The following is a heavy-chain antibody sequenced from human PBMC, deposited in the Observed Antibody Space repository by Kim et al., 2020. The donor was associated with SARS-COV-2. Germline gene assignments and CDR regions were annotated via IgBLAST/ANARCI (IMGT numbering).Heavy chain of an antibody. CDR3: AKVRARLLGYYYYGMDV. J-gene: IGHJ6*01. Sequence: GGSLRLSCAASGFTFSDYYMSWIRQAPGKGLEWVSYISSSSSYTNYADSVKGRFTISRDNSKNTLYLQMNSLRAEDTAVYYCAKVRARLLGYYYYGMDV. CDR1: GFTFSDYY. V-gene: IGHV3-11*05. D-gene: IGHD2-8*02. CDR2: ISSSSSYT.